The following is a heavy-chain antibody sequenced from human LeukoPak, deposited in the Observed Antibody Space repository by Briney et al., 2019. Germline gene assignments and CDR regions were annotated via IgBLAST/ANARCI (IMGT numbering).Heavy chain of an antibody. D-gene: IGHD3-3*01. CDR1: RCTFLRYC. Sequence: ASVKVSCKASRCTFLRYCISWLHQPPGQGLEWMGWISAYNGNTNYAQKLQGRVTMTTDTSTSTAYMELRSLRSDDTAVYYCARAPVRSFDFWNGYYTNWFDPWGQGTLVTVSS. J-gene: IGHJ5*02. V-gene: IGHV1-18*01. CDR3: ARAPVRSFDFWNGYYTNWFDP. CDR2: ISAYNGNT.